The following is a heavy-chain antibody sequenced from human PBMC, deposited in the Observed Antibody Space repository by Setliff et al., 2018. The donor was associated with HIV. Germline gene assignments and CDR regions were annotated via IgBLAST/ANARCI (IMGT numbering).Heavy chain of an antibody. V-gene: IGHV4-39*07. CDR2: FHYSGST. CDR3: ARGPPALYDSSGLFDY. D-gene: IGHD3-22*01. J-gene: IGHJ4*02. CDR1: GGSFTSSTYY. Sequence: SETLSLTCNVSGGSFTSSTYYWGWIRQPPGKGLEWIGSFHYSGSTNYNPSLKSRVTISVDTSKNQFSLKLSSVTAADTAVYYCARGPPALYDSSGLFDYWGQGTLVTVSS.